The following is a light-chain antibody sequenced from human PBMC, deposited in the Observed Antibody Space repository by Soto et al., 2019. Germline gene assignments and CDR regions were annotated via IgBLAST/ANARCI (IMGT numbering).Light chain of an antibody. CDR2: DAS. CDR1: QSISSW. J-gene: IGKJ1*01. Sequence: KMAESPSDLSGYVCARVTITWRASQSISSWLAWYQQIPGKAPKLLIYDASSLESGVPSRSSGSGSGTEFTLTISSLQPDDFATYYCQQYNSYPRTSGQPTKVDIK. V-gene: IGKV1-5*01. CDR3: QQYNSYPRT.